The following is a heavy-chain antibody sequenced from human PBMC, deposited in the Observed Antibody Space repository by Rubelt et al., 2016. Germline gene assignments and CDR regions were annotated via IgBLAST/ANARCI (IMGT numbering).Heavy chain of an antibody. Sequence: EVQLVESGGGLVQPGGSLRLSCAASGFTFSDYAMNWVRQSPGKGLEWVAYITGGSTTKYYADSVRGRFTISRDNAKNTLHLQMNSLRAEDTAVYYCARVGGYNGVGGYWGQGTLVTVSS. V-gene: IGHV3-48*04. J-gene: IGHJ4*02. CDR1: GFTFSDYA. CDR3: ARVGGYNGVGGY. D-gene: IGHD5-24*01. CDR2: ITGGSTTK.